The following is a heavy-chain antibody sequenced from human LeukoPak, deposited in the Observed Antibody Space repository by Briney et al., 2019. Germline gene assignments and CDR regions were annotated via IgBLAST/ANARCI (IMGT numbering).Heavy chain of an antibody. Sequence: GGSLRLSCAASGFTFSNYWMSWVRQAPRKGLEWVANINQDGSGKTYVDSVKGRFTISRDNAKSSLFLEMNSLRVEDTAMYYCARTSRGSSIDDWGQGTLVTVSS. CDR1: GFTFSNYW. J-gene: IGHJ4*02. CDR3: ARTSRGSSIDD. CDR2: INQDGSGK. D-gene: IGHD2-15*01. V-gene: IGHV3-7*01.